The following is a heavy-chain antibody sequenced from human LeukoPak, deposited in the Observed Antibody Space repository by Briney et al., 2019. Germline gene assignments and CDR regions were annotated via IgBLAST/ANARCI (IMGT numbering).Heavy chain of an antibody. CDR2: ISSSGSTI. CDR1: GFTFSDYY. V-gene: IGHV3-11*04. CDR3: ARARITMVRGSSASDY. J-gene: IGHJ4*02. Sequence: KPGGSLRLSCAASGFTFSDYYMSWIRQAPGKGLEWVSYISSSGSTIYYADSVKGRFTISRDNAKNSLYLQMNSLRAEDTAMYYCARARITMVRGSSASDYWGQGTLVTVSS. D-gene: IGHD3-10*01.